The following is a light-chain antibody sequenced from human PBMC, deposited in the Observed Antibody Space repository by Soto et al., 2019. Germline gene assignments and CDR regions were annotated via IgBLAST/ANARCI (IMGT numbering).Light chain of an antibody. V-gene: IGKV1-17*03. CDR2: AAS. Sequence: DIQMTQSPSAMSASVGDRVTITCRASQGIINYLAWFQQKPGEVPKRLIYAASVLQSGVPSRFSGSGSGTDFTLTITSLQPEDFATYYCLQHNSYPWTFGQGTKVDIK. CDR1: QGIINY. J-gene: IGKJ1*01. CDR3: LQHNSYPWT.